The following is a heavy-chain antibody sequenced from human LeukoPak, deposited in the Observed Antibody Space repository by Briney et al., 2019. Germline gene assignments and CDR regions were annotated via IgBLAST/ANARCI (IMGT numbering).Heavy chain of an antibody. Sequence: GGSLRLSCAASGFTFSSYWGSWVRQAPGKGLEWVANIKQDGSEKYYVDSVKGRFTISRDNAKNSLYLQMNSLRAEDTAVYYCARDSAGSWGQGTLVTVSS. J-gene: IGHJ4*02. V-gene: IGHV3-7*05. D-gene: IGHD1-26*01. CDR2: IKQDGSEK. CDR3: ARDSAGS. CDR1: GFTFSSYW.